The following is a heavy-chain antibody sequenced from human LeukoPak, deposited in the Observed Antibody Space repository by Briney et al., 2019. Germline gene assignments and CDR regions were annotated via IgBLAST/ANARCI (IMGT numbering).Heavy chain of an antibody. CDR1: GYTFTSSH. V-gene: IGHV1-46*01. CDR2: INPSGGST. CDR3: ARANLPYCSGGSCKFMYYFDY. Sequence: ASVKVSCKASGYTFTSSHIHWVRQAPGQGLEWMGIINPSGGSTTYAQKFQGRVTITRDTSTITVYMNLSRLRSEDTAVYHCARANLPYCSGGSCKFMYYFDYWGQGTLVTVSS. J-gene: IGHJ4*02. D-gene: IGHD2-15*01.